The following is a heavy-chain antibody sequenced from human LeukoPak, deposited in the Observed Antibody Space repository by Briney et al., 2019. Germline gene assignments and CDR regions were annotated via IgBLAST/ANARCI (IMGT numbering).Heavy chain of an antibody. J-gene: IGHJ4*02. Sequence: ASVKVSCKASGYTFTSYDINWVRQATGQGLEWMGWMNPNSGNTGYAQKLQGRVTMTTDTSTSTAYMELRSLRSDDTAVYYCARTSHYVDIAATIPYGIYYFDYWGQGTLVTVSS. CDR1: GYTFTSYD. D-gene: IGHD5-12*01. CDR2: MNPNSGNT. CDR3: ARTSHYVDIAATIPYGIYYFDY. V-gene: IGHV1-8*01.